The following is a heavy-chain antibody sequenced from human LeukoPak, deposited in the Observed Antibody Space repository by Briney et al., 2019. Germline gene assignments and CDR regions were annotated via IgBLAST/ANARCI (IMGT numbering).Heavy chain of an antibody. J-gene: IGHJ6*02. Sequence: SETLSLTCTVSGYSISSGYYWGWIRQPPGKGLEWIGSGYHIGSTYFNPSLRSRVTILIDIFKNQFSLKMSSVTAADTAVYYCAALLYYYDSPTPRDVWGQGTTVTVSS. CDR1: GYSISSGYY. D-gene: IGHD3-22*01. CDR3: AALLYYYDSPTPRDV. V-gene: IGHV4-38-2*02. CDR2: GYHIGST.